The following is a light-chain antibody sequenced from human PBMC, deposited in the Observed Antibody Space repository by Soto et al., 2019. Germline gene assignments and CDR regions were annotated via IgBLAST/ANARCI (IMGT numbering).Light chain of an antibody. J-gene: IGKJ1*01. V-gene: IGKV3-20*01. Sequence: EIVLTQSPGTLSLSPGERATLSCRASQSVSSSYLAWYQQKPGQAPRLLIYGASSRATGIPDRFSGSGSGTDFTLTISKLEPEDFAVYYCQQYSHSPRTFGQRTKVEIK. CDR2: GAS. CDR1: QSVSSSY. CDR3: QQYSHSPRT.